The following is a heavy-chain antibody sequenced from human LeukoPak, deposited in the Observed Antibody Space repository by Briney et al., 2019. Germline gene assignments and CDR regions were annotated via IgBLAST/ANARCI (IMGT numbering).Heavy chain of an antibody. Sequence: PGGSLRLSCAASGFTFSSYAMSWVRQAPGKGPEWVSTISSSGGTTYYADSVKGRFTISRDNAKNSLYLQMNSLRAEDAAVYYCASSYYYDSKGSEGFDYWGQGTLVTVSS. D-gene: IGHD3-22*01. CDR2: ISSSGGTT. CDR3: ASSYYYDSKGSEGFDY. J-gene: IGHJ4*02. V-gene: IGHV3-23*01. CDR1: GFTFSSYA.